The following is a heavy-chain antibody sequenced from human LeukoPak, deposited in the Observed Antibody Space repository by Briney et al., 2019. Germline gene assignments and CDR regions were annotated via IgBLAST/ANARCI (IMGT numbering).Heavy chain of an antibody. CDR2: ISPDGNYI. D-gene: IGHD3-10*01. J-gene: IGHJ4*02. CDR3: ARGGGYFDY. CDR1: GFTFSNFA. Sequence: GGSLRLSCAASGFTFSNFAMSWVRQTPGTGLAWLSAISPDGNYIYYADSVKGRFTISRDNSKNTLYLQMNSLRAEDTAVYYCARGGGYFDYWGQGTLVTVSS. V-gene: IGHV3-23*01.